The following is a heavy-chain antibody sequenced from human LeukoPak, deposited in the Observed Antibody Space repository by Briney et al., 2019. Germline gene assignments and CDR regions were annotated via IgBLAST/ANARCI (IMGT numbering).Heavy chain of an antibody. D-gene: IGHD3-22*01. V-gene: IGHV3-23*01. CDR3: AKVSRVVVVVTTDAFDI. Sequence: GGSLRLSCEASGFTFSNYGMSWVRQAPGKGLEWVSSIGGSGGSTYYADSVKGRFTISRDNSKNTLYLQMNSLRAEDTAVYYCAKVSRVVVVVTTDAFDIWGQGTMVTVSS. CDR1: GFTFSNYG. J-gene: IGHJ3*02. CDR2: IGGSGGST.